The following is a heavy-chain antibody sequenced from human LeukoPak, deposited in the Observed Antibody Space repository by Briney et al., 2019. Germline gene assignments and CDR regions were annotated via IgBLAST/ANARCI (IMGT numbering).Heavy chain of an antibody. CDR3: ARRYSSSRGPQYFDL. CDR2: MNPNSGNT. J-gene: IGHJ2*01. V-gene: IGHV1-8*03. D-gene: IGHD6-13*01. CDR1: GYTFTSYD. Sequence: ASVKVSCKASGYTFTSYDINWVRQATGQGPEWMGWMNPNSGNTGYAQKFRGRVTITRDTSISTAYMELSSLRSEDTAVYYCARRYSSSRGPQYFDLWGRGTLVTVSS.